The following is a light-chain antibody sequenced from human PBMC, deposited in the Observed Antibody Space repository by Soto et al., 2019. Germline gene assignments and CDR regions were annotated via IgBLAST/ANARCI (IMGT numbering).Light chain of an antibody. CDR2: KAS. J-gene: IGKJ1*01. CDR1: QSISSW. V-gene: IGKV1-5*03. CDR3: QQYSNFAT. Sequence: DIQITQSPSTLSASVGDRVTITCRASQSISSWLTWYQQKAGQAPKLLIYKASIVESGVPSRFSGSGSGTEFTLTISSLQPDDSATYYCQQYSNFATFGQGTRVEVK.